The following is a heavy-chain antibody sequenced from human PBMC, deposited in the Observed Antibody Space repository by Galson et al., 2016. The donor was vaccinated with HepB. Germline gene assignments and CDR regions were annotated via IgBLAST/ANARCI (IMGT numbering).Heavy chain of an antibody. CDR3: ARDGDADYAVD. D-gene: IGHD4-17*01. Sequence: SVKVSCKASGGTFRSDAISWVRQAPGQRPEWMGGIIPMFPTATYAQRFQGRVTITADESTSTAYMELNSLRSDDTAVYYCARDGDADYAVDWGQGTLVTVSS. CDR1: GGTFRSDA. V-gene: IGHV1-69*13. J-gene: IGHJ4*02. CDR2: IIPMFPTA.